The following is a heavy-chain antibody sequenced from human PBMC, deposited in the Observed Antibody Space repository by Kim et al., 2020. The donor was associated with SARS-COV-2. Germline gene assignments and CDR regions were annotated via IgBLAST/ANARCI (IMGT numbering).Heavy chain of an antibody. V-gene: IGHV1-46*01. J-gene: IGHJ4*02. Sequence: KFQGRVTMTRDTSTSTVYMELSSLRSEDTAVYYCASFYGSGSYGLYYFDYWGQGTLVTVSS. D-gene: IGHD3-10*01. CDR3: ASFYGSGSYGLYYFDY.